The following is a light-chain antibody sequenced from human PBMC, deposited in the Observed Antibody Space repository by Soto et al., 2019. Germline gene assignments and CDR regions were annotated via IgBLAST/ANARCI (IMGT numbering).Light chain of an antibody. Sequence: QSALTQPASVSGSPGQSITISCTGTGSDVGNYNYVSWYQHHPGKVPNLLIYEVFNRPSGVSNRFSGSTSGNTASLTISGLRPEDEGDYFCTSYASTTTHLVFGGGTKVTVL. V-gene: IGLV2-14*01. CDR1: GSDVGNYNY. CDR3: TSYASTTTHLV. J-gene: IGLJ2*01. CDR2: EVF.